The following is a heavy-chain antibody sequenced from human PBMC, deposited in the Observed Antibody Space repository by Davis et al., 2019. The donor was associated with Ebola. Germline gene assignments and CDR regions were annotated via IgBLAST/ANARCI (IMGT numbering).Heavy chain of an antibody. CDR2: INPSGGST. CDR1: GGTFSSYA. V-gene: IGHV1-46*01. Sequence: ASVKVSCKASGGTFSSYAISWVRQAPGQGLEWMGIINPSGGSTSYAQKFQGRVTMTRDTSISTAYMELSSLRSEDTAVYYCARDRLGYCSGGSCFNWFDPWGQGTLVTVSS. D-gene: IGHD2-15*01. CDR3: ARDRLGYCSGGSCFNWFDP. J-gene: IGHJ5*02.